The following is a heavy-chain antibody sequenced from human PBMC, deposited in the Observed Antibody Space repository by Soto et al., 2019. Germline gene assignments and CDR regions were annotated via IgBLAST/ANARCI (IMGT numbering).Heavy chain of an antibody. J-gene: IGHJ5*02. CDR3: ERHVVVPAAANWFDP. Sequence: SEKVSCRASGGTLSGYAISLVRQAPGQGLEWMGGIIPIFGTSNYAQKFQGRVTITADESTSTAYMELSSLRSEDTAVYYCERHVVVPAAANWFDPWGQGTLVTVSS. V-gene: IGHV1-69*13. CDR1: GGTLSGYA. CDR2: IIPIFGTS. D-gene: IGHD2-2*01.